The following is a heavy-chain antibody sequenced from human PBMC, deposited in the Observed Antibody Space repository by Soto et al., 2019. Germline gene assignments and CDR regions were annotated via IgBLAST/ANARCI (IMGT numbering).Heavy chain of an antibody. V-gene: IGHV4-4*07. CDR2: IYSSGST. CDR3: ARGAMARGDINWFDP. CDR1: GGSISNSF. J-gene: IGHJ5*02. D-gene: IGHD3-10*01. Sequence: QVQLQESGPGLVRPSETLSLICTVSGGSISNSFWSWIRQPAGKGLEWIGRIYSSGSTNYSPSLKSRVTMSVDTSKNQFSLKLTSVTAADTAVYYCARGAMARGDINWFDPRGQGTLVTVSS.